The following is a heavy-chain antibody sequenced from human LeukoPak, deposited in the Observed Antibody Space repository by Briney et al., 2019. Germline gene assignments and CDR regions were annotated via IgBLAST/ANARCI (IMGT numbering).Heavy chain of an antibody. D-gene: IGHD4-17*01. CDR3: ARTVTTEYYYYMDV. CDR1: GFTVSSNY. J-gene: IGHJ6*03. CDR2: IYSGGST. Sequence: GGSLRLSCAASGFTVSSNYMSWVRQAPGKGLEWVSVIYSGGSTYYADSVKGRFTISRDNSKNTLYLQMNSLRAEDTAVYYCARTVTTEYYYYMDVWGKGTTVTISS. V-gene: IGHV3-53*01.